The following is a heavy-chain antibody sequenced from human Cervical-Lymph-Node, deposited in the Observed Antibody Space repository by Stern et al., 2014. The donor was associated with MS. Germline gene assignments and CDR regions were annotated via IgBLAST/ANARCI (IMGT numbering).Heavy chain of an antibody. CDR2: ISSDSTYI. V-gene: IGHV3-21*01. J-gene: IGHJ4*02. CDR3: ARTTSRLPDH. CDR1: GYTFSSYS. D-gene: IGHD2-2*01. Sequence: DVQLVESGGGLVKPGGSLRVSCEASGYTFSSYSFNWVRQAPGKGLEWVSSISSDSTYISNADSVKGRFTISRDNAKNSLYLQMNSLRAEDTAVYYCARTTSRLPDHWGQGTLVTVSS.